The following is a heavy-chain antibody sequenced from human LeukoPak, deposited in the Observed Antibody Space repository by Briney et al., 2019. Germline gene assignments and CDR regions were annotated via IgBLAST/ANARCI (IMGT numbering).Heavy chain of an antibody. CDR2: IKGKTDGGTT. CDR3: TTRLWGRSPLGFGEPFDY. Sequence: PGGSLRLSCAASEFTFSNAWMSCVRQAPGKGLEWVGRIKGKTDGGTTDYAAPVKGRFTISRDDSKHTLYLQMNSLTTEHTAVYYCTTRLWGRSPLGFGEPFDYWGQGTLVTVSS. D-gene: IGHD3-10*01. CDR1: EFTFSNAW. V-gene: IGHV3-15*01. J-gene: IGHJ4*02.